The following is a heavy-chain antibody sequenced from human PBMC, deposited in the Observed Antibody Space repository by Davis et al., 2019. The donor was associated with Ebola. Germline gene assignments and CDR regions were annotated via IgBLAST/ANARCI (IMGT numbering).Heavy chain of an antibody. CDR3: ARDGVLTTVRAGGGWYFDL. Sequence: GESLKISCAASGFTFSRYWMHWVRQAPGKGLVYVSRISSDGGITSYADSVKGRFTISRDNSKNTLYLQMSSLRAEDTALYYCARDGVLTTVRAGGGWYFDLWGRGTLVTVSS. J-gene: IGHJ2*01. D-gene: IGHD4-17*01. CDR1: GFTFSRYW. V-gene: IGHV3-74*01. CDR2: ISSDGGIT.